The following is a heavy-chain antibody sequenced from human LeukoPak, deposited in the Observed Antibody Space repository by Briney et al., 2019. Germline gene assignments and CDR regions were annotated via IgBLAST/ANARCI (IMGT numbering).Heavy chain of an antibody. V-gene: IGHV4-30-4*08. Sequence: SETLSLTCTVSGGSISSGDYYWSWIRQPPGKGLEWIGYIYYSGSTYYNPSLKSRATISVDTSKNQFSLKLSSVTAADTAVYYCARGPYGDYVGYWGQGTLVTVSS. CDR2: IYYSGST. J-gene: IGHJ4*02. CDR3: ARGPYGDYVGY. CDR1: GGSISSGDYY. D-gene: IGHD4-17*01.